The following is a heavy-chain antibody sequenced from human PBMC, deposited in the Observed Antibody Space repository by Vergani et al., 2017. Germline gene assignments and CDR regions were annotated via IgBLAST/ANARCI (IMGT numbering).Heavy chain of an antibody. CDR1: GGSISSGGYY. CDR3: AKERKWLLGRGLGEPIDY. Sequence: QVQLQESGPGLVKPSQTLSLTCTVSGGSISSGGYYWSWIRQHPGKGLEWIGYIYYSGSTYYNPSLKSRVTISVDTSKNQFSLKLSSVTAADTAVYYCAKERKWLLGRGLGEPIDYWGQGTLVTVSS. V-gene: IGHV4-31*03. J-gene: IGHJ4*02. CDR2: IYYSGST. D-gene: IGHD3-16*01.